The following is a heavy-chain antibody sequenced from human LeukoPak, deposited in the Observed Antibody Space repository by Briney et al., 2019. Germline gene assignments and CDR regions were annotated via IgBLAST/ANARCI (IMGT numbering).Heavy chain of an antibody. V-gene: IGHV3-23*01. Sequence: GGSLRLSCAASGFTFSSYAMSWVRQAPGKGLEWVSAISGSGGSTYYADSVKGRFTISRDNSKNTLYLQMNSLRAEDTAVYYCARHGVPGILWSWFDPWGQGTLVTVSS. CDR1: GFTFSSYA. D-gene: IGHD2-21*01. CDR2: ISGSGGST. CDR3: ARHGVPGILWSWFDP. J-gene: IGHJ5*02.